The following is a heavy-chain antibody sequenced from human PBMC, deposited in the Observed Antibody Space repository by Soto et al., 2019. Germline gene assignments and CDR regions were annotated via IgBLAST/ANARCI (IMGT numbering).Heavy chain of an antibody. CDR3: ARGIAAAGMVWFDP. CDR2: IYHSGST. Sequence: PSETLSLTCAVSGGSISSGGYSWSWIRQPPGKGLEWIGYIYHSGSTYYNPSLKSRVTISVDRSKNQFSLKLSSVTAADTAVYYCARGIAAAGMVWFDPWGQGTLVTVSS. V-gene: IGHV4-30-2*01. J-gene: IGHJ5*02. D-gene: IGHD6-13*01. CDR1: GGSISSGGYS.